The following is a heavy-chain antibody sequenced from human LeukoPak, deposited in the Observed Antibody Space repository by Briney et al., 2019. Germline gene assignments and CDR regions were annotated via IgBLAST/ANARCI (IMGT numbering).Heavy chain of an antibody. V-gene: IGHV3-23*01. D-gene: IGHD5-18*01. CDR1: GVTFSSYG. Sequence: VGSLRLSCAASGVTFSSYGMSWGRPAPGKGLGWVSSLSGIGGSTYNADSVKGRFTISRDNSKNTLYLQMNSLRAEDTAVYYCAKGGPVDTAMLYYYYYMDVWGKGTTITISS. CDR3: AKGGPVDTAMLYYYYYMDV. CDR2: LSGIGGST. J-gene: IGHJ6*03.